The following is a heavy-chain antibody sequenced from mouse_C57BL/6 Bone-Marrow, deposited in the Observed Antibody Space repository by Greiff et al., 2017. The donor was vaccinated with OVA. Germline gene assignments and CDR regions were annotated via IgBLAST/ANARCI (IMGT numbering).Heavy chain of an antibody. CDR1: GYTFTSYW. V-gene: IGHV1-69*01. J-gene: IGHJ3*01. CDR3: ARKYDCNSGPGFAY. D-gene: IGHD2-10*02. Sequence: QVQLQQPGAELVMPGASVKLSCKASGYTFTSYWMHWVKQRPGQGLEWIGEIDPSDSYTNYNPKFKGKSTLTVDKSSSTAYMQLSSLTSEDSAVYDCARKYDCNSGPGFAYWGQGALVTASA. CDR2: IDPSDSYT.